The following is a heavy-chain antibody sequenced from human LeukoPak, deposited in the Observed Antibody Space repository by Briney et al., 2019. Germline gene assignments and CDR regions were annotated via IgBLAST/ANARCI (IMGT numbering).Heavy chain of an antibody. CDR2: IRAYNGNT. V-gene: IGHV1-18*01. CDR3: ARTNYYGSGSYFYYFMDV. Sequence: EASVKVSCKASGYTFTSYGISWARQAPGQGLEWMGWIRAYNGNTNYAQKLQGRVTMTTDTSTSAAYMELRSLRSDDTAVYYCARTNYYGSGSYFYYFMDVWGKGTTVAISS. D-gene: IGHD3-10*01. CDR1: GYTFTSYG. J-gene: IGHJ6*03.